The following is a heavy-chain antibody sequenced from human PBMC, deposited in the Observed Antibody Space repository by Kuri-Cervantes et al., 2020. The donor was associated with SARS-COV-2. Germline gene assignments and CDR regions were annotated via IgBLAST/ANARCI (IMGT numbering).Heavy chain of an antibody. V-gene: IGHV1-2*04. J-gene: IGHJ6*02. Sequence: ASVKVSCKASGYTFTGYYMHWVRQAPGQGLEWMGWINPNSGGTNYAQKFQGWVTMTRDTSISTAYMELSRLRSDDTALYYCARDLDYNRYYYYYGMDVWGQGTTVTVSS. CDR1: GYTFTGYY. CDR3: ARDLDYNRYYYYYGMDV. CDR2: INPNSGGT. D-gene: IGHD4-11*01.